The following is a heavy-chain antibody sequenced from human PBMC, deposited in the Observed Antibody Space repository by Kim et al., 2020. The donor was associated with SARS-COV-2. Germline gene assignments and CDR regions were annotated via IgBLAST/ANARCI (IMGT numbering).Heavy chain of an antibody. J-gene: IGHJ5*02. CDR2: IYYSGST. D-gene: IGHD3-10*01. CDR3: ARLRYGSGNWFDP. Sequence: SETLSLTCTVSGGSISSYYWSWIRQPPGKGLEWIGYIYYSGSTNYNPSLKSRVTISVDTSKNQFSLKLSSVTAADTAVYYCARLRYGSGNWFDPWGQGTLVTVSS. V-gene: IGHV4-59*08. CDR1: GGSISSYY.